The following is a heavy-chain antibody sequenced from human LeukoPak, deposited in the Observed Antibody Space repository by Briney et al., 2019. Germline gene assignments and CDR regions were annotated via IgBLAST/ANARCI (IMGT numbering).Heavy chain of an antibody. CDR3: AKRVSAAATGRAFDI. J-gene: IGHJ3*02. CDR2: ISGGGDGT. V-gene: IGHV3-23*01. Sequence: GGSLRLSCAASGFPFSRYGMHWVRQAPGKGLEWVSGISGGGDGTYYADSVKGRFTISRDNPKNTLYLQMNSLRAEDTAVYYCAKRVSAAATGRAFDIWGQGTMVTVSS. CDR1: GFPFSRYG. D-gene: IGHD2-2*01.